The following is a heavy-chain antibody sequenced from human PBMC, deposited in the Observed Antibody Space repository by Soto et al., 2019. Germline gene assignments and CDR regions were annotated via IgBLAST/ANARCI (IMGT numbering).Heavy chain of an antibody. Sequence: GESLKISCKGSGYSFTSYWIGWVRQMPGKGLEWMGIIDPVDSDDRYSPSFEGQVTISVDKSNNTAFLRWDKLKTSDTATYFCARRALDPSGHYYRYNWFDSWGQGTQVTVSS. CDR2: IDPVDSDD. D-gene: IGHD3-22*01. V-gene: IGHV5-51*01. J-gene: IGHJ5*01. CDR3: ARRALDPSGHYYRYNWFDS. CDR1: GYSFTSYW.